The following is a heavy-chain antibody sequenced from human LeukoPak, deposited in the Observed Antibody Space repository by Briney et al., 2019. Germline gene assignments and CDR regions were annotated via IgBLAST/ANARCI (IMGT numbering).Heavy chain of an antibody. D-gene: IGHD4-17*01. V-gene: IGHV3-53*01. CDR1: GFSFSNYA. CDR3: ATATTVTTPYYYYGMDV. Sequence: GSLRLSCVASGFSFSNYAMSWVRQAPGKGLEWVSVIYSGGSTYYADSVKGRFTISRDNSKNTLYLQMNSLRAEDTAVYYCATATTVTTPYYYYGMDVWGQGTTVTVSS. CDR2: IYSGGST. J-gene: IGHJ6*02.